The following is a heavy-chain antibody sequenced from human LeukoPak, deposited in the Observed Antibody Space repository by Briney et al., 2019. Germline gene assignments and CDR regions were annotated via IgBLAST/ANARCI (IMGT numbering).Heavy chain of an antibody. CDR2: ISAYNGNT. CDR3: ARGGNYFRFDP. CDR1: GYTFTNYI. Sequence: GASVKVSCKASGYTFTNYIISWVRQAPGQGLEWIGWISAYNGNTNYAQKLQGRVTMTTDTSTATAYMELRSLRSDDTAVYYCARGGNYFRFDPWGQGTLVTVSS. J-gene: IGHJ5*02. V-gene: IGHV1-18*01. D-gene: IGHD1-26*01.